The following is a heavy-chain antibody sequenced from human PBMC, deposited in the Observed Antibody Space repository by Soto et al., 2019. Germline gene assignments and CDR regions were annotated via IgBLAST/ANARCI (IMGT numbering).Heavy chain of an antibody. J-gene: IGHJ5*02. D-gene: IGHD3-10*01. Sequence: QVQLQESGPGLVKPSQTLSLTCTVSGGSLSSRSYYWSWIRQLPGKGLEWIGYIYYSDNTYYDPSLKSRVTISGDTSKNQFSLKMSSVTAADTAVYYCARRITMLRGVIEFDWFDPWGQGALVTVSS. CDR3: ARRITMLRGVIEFDWFDP. CDR1: GGSLSSRSYY. CDR2: IYYSDNT. V-gene: IGHV4-31*03.